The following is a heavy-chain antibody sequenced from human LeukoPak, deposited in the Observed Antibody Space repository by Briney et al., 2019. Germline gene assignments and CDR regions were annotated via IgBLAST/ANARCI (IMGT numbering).Heavy chain of an antibody. Sequence: GGSLRLSCAASGFTFSSYSMNWVCQAPGKGLEWVSAISGSGGSTYYADSVKGRFTISSDNSKNTLYLQMNSLRAEGTAVYYCAKGRLRRIFDYWGQGTLVTVSS. V-gene: IGHV3-23*01. J-gene: IGHJ4*02. CDR1: GFTFSSYS. D-gene: IGHD4-17*01. CDR2: ISGSGGST. CDR3: AKGRLRRIFDY.